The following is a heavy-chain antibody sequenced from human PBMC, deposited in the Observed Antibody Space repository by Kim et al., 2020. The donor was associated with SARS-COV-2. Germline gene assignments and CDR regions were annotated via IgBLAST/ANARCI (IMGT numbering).Heavy chain of an antibody. CDR1: GGTFSSYA. V-gene: IGHV1-69*13. Sequence: SVKVSCKASGGTFSSYAISWVRQAPGQGLEWMGGIIPIFGTANYAQKFQGRVTITADESTSTAYMELSSLRSEDTAVYYCARGHPSRDFWSGYYVGFDPWGQGTLVTVSS. CDR3: ARGHPSRDFWSGYYVGFDP. CDR2: IIPIFGTA. J-gene: IGHJ5*02. D-gene: IGHD3-3*01.